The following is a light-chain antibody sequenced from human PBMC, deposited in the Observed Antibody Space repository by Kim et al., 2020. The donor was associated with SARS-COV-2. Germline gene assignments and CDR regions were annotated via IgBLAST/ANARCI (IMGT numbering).Light chain of an antibody. J-gene: IGLJ2*01. CDR1: KLGDKY. CDR3: QAWDSSVV. V-gene: IGLV3-1*01. CDR2: QDN. Sequence: YELTQPPSVSVSPGQTASITCSGDKLGDKYTYWYQQKPGQSPVLVIYQDNRRPSGIPERLSGSNSGNTATLTINGAQAMDEADYYCQAWDSSVVFGGGTQLTVL.